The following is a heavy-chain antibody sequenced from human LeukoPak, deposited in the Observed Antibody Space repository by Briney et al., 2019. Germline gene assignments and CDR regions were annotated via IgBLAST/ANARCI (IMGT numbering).Heavy chain of an antibody. CDR3: ARAYYDYVWGSYRPFDY. Sequence: GGSLRLSCAASGFTFSSYEMNWVRQAPGKGLERVSYISSSGSTIYYADSVKGRFTISRDNAKNSLYLQMNSLRAEDTAVYYCARAYYDYVWGSYRPFDYWGQGTLVTVSS. D-gene: IGHD3-16*02. CDR2: ISSSGSTI. CDR1: GFTFSSYE. J-gene: IGHJ4*02. V-gene: IGHV3-48*03.